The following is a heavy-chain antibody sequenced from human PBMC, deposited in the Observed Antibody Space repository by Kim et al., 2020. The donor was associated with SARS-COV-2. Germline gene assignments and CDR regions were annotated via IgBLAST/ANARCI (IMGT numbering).Heavy chain of an antibody. V-gene: IGHV1-2*06. Sequence: ASVKVSCKASGYPFSGYNIHWVRLAPGQGLEWMGRISPNSGATAYAQKFQDRVTMTRDTSISTAYMELYRLTSDDTAVYYCARGYNSGVEYWGQVSLGTV. CDR2: ISPNSGAT. CDR1: GYPFSGYN. J-gene: IGHJ4*02. D-gene: IGHD5-18*01. CDR3: ARGYNSGVEY.